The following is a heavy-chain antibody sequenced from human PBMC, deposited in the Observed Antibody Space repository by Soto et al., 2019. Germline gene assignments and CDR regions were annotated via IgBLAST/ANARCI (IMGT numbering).Heavy chain of an antibody. Sequence: QVQLVKSGAEVKKPGASVKVSCKASGYTFTGNYMHWVRQAPGQGLEWMGWINPNSGGTNYAQKFQGRVTVTGDTSSSTAYMELSRLRSDDTAVYYCARDGDSSSPFDIWGQGTMVTVSS. D-gene: IGHD6-6*01. CDR2: INPNSGGT. CDR1: GYTFTGNY. J-gene: IGHJ3*02. V-gene: IGHV1-2*02. CDR3: ARDGDSSSPFDI.